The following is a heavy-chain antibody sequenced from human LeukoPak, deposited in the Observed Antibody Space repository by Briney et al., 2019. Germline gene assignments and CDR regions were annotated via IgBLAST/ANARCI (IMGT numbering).Heavy chain of an antibody. CDR2: IYDSGI. CDR3: ARSYSSGWKPFDY. V-gene: IGHV5-51*01. J-gene: IGHJ4*02. D-gene: IGHD6-19*01. Sequence: LGEFLKISCKGFGYSFTTYWIGWVRQMPGKGLEWMGIIYDSGIRYSASFQGQVTISVDKSISTAYLQWSSLKASDTAMYYCARSYSSGWKPFDYWGQGTLVTVSS. CDR1: GYSFTTYW.